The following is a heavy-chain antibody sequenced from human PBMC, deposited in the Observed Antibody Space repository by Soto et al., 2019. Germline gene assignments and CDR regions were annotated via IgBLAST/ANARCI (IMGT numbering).Heavy chain of an antibody. CDR2: IIPIFGTA. J-gene: IGHJ5*02. D-gene: IGHD5-12*01. CDR1: GGTFSSYA. Sequence: SVKVSCKXSGGTFSSYAISWVRQAPGQGLEWMGGIIPIFGTANYAQKFQGRVTITADESTSTAYMELSSLRSEDTAVYYCARDGEMATIPSTNWFDPWGQGTLVTVSS. V-gene: IGHV1-69*13. CDR3: ARDGEMATIPSTNWFDP.